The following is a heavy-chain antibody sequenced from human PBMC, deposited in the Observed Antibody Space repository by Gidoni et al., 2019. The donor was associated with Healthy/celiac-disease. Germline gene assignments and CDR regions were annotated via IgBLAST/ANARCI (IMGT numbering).Heavy chain of an antibody. V-gene: IGHV1-8*01. Sequence: QVQLVQSGAEVKKPGASVKVSCKASGYTFTSYDINWVRQATGQGLEWMGWMNPNSGNTGYAQKFQGRVTMTRNTSISTAYMELSSLRSEDTAVYYCARVSVAGTFVRILDGMDVWGQGTTVTVSS. J-gene: IGHJ6*02. CDR1: GYTFTSYD. D-gene: IGHD6-19*01. CDR2: MNPNSGNT. CDR3: ARVSVAGTFVRILDGMDV.